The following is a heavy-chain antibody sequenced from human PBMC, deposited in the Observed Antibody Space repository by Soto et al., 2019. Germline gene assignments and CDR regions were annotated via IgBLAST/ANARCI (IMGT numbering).Heavy chain of an antibody. D-gene: IGHD6-6*01. J-gene: IGHJ4*02. CDR1: GFTFSVYA. CDR2: ISGNGGGT. Sequence: GGSLTLSCGASGFTFSVYAMTWVRQAPGKGLEWVSAISGNGGGTYYADSVKGRFTISRDNSKNTLHLQMNSLRVEDTAVYYCAKDRTFGPPLVRFDSWGQGTLVTVSS. V-gene: IGHV3-23*01. CDR3: AKDRTFGPPLVRFDS.